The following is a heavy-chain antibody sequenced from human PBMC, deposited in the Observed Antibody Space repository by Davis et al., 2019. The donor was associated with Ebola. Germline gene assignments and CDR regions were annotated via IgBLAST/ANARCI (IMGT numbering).Heavy chain of an antibody. D-gene: IGHD6-19*01. CDR2: INAGNGNT. CDR3: ARSHRVGMAVEYAFDI. J-gene: IGHJ3*02. V-gene: IGHV1-3*01. Sequence: AASVKVSCKASGYTFTSHAMHWVRQAPGQRLEWMGWINAGNGNTKYSQKFQGRVTITRDTSASTAYMELSSLRSEDTAVYYCARSHRVGMAVEYAFDIWGQGTMVTVSS. CDR1: GYTFTSHA.